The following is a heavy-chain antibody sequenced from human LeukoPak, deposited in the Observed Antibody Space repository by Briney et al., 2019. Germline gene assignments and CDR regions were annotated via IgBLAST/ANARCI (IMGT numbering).Heavy chain of an antibody. J-gene: IGHJ6*04. CDR1: GFTFSSYW. V-gene: IGHV3-74*01. CDR2: ISTDGSSK. Sequence: QSGGSLRLSCAASGFTFSSYWMHWLRQEPRKGRVLVSRISTDGSSKSYADSVKGRFTSSRDNGKNTLYLQMNSLRAEATAVYYCASYLTSIPSGMDVWGEGATVTVSS. CDR3: ASYLTSIPSGMDV. D-gene: IGHD2/OR15-2a*01.